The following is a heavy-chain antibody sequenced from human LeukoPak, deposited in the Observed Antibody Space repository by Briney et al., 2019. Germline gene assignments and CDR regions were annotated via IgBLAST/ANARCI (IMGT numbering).Heavy chain of an antibody. CDR3: AKDPRSYCSSTSCPPWFDP. D-gene: IGHD2-2*01. Sequence: GGSLRLSCAASGFTFSSYGMHWVRQAPGKGLEWVAVIWYDGSNKYYADSVKGRFIISRDNSKNTLYLQMNSLRAEDTAVYYCAKDPRSYCSSTSCPPWFDPWGQGTLVTVSS. CDR1: GFTFSSYG. V-gene: IGHV3-33*06. CDR2: IWYDGSNK. J-gene: IGHJ5*02.